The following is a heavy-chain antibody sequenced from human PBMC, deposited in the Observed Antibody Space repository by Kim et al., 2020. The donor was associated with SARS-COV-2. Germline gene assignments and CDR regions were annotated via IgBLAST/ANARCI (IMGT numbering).Heavy chain of an antibody. Sequence: GGSLRLSCAASGFTFSSYGMHWVRQAPGKGLEWVAVISYDGGNKNYVDSVKGRFTISRDNSKNTLYLQMNSLRAEDTAVYYCARDIASYSSAGVYYYYG. V-gene: IGHV3-30*04. J-gene: IGHJ6*01. CDR2: ISYDGGNK. CDR3: ARDIASYSSAGVYYYYG. D-gene: IGHD3-22*01. CDR1: GFTFSSYG.